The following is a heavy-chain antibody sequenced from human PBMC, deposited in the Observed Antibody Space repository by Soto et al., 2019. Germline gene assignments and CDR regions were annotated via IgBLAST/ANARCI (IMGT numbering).Heavy chain of an antibody. Sequence: GGSLRLSCAASGFTFSSYAMSWVRQAPGKGLEWVSAISGSGGSTYYADSVKGRFTISRDNSKNTLYLQINSLRAEDTAEYYSAKGSAPQPYYGMDVWAQGTTVPFSS. D-gene: IGHD2-15*01. J-gene: IGHJ6*02. CDR1: GFTFSSYA. V-gene: IGHV3-23*01. CDR2: ISGSGGST. CDR3: AKGSAPQPYYGMDV.